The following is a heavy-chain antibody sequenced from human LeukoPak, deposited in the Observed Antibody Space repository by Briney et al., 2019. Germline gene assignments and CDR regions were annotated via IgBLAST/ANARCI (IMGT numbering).Heavy chain of an antibody. V-gene: IGHV3-30*04. CDR2: ISYDGKIK. J-gene: IGHJ4*02. Sequence: PGGSLRLSCVASGFTFSDYAMHWVRQTPDKRLEWVAVISYDGKIKYHADSVKGRFTISRDSSKNTLYLQMNSLRPEESAVYFCARDMLKGVPEYLDYWGQGTLVTVSS. CDR3: ARDMLKGVPEYLDY. CDR1: GFTFSDYA. D-gene: IGHD2-8*01.